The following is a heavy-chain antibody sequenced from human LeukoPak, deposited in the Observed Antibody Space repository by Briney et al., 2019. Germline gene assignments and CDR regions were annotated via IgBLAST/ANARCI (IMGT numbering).Heavy chain of an antibody. CDR1: GFTFSSYA. CDR2: ISSSSSYI. CDR3: ARIGSGVVPAAPGFDY. D-gene: IGHD2-2*01. J-gene: IGHJ4*02. V-gene: IGHV3-21*01. Sequence: GGSLRLSCAASGFTFSSYAMHWVRQAPGKGLEWVSSISSSSSYIYYADSVKGRFTISRDNAKNSLYLQMNSLRAEDTAVYYCARIGSGVVPAAPGFDYWGQGTLVTVSS.